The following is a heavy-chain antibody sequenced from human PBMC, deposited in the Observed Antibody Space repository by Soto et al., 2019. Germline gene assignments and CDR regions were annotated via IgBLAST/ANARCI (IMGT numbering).Heavy chain of an antibody. Sequence: ETLSLTCAVYGGSFSGYYWSWIRQPPGKGLEWIGEINHSGSTNYNPSLKSRVTISVDTSKNQFSLKLSSVTAADTAVYYCARGYYGGNSTGAFDIWGQGTMVTVSS. CDR2: INHSGST. J-gene: IGHJ3*02. D-gene: IGHD4-17*01. V-gene: IGHV4-34*01. CDR1: GGSFSGYY. CDR3: ARGYYGGNSTGAFDI.